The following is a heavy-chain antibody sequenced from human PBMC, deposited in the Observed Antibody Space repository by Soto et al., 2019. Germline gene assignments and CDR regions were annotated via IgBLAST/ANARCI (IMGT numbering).Heavy chain of an antibody. J-gene: IGHJ4*02. D-gene: IGHD1-1*01. Sequence: EVRLLESGGGLAQPGGSLRLSCAASGFTFRRYAMSWVRQAPGKGLEWIAGVSQSGNKTFYADSVRGRFIISRDNYKNTLFLQMSNVRGDDTALYFCAKDLDDDGDPDWGQGTLVTVS. CDR3: AKDLDDDGDPD. CDR2: VSQSGNKT. V-gene: IGHV3-23*01. CDR1: GFTFRRYA.